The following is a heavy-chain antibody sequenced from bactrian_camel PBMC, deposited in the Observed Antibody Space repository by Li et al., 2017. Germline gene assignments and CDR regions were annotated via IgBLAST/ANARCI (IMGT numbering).Heavy chain of an antibody. V-gene: IGHV3S1*01. CDR3: AATDRAWCQHEESSYAY. CDR2: IDTDGRTT. Sequence: HVQLVESGGGSVLAGGSLTLSCTASGYTYTNLCLAWFRQAPGKGREEVASIDTDGRTTYADHVKDRFTISRDNAQNTLTLQMTSLRPDDTATYYCAATDRAWCQHEESSYAYWGQGTQVTVS. J-gene: IGHJ4*01. D-gene: IGHD2*01. CDR1: GYTYTNLC.